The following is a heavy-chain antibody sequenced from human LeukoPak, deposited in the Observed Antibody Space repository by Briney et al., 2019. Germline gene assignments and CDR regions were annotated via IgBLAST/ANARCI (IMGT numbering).Heavy chain of an antibody. CDR1: GYTFTSYG. Sequence: GASVKVSCKASGYTFTSYGISWVRQAPGQGLKWMGWISAYNGNTNYAQKLQGRVTMTTDTSTSTAYMELRSLRSDDTAVYYCARGMEGYYDSDWFDPWGQGTLVTVSS. V-gene: IGHV1-18*01. D-gene: IGHD3-22*01. CDR2: ISAYNGNT. J-gene: IGHJ5*02. CDR3: ARGMEGYYDSDWFDP.